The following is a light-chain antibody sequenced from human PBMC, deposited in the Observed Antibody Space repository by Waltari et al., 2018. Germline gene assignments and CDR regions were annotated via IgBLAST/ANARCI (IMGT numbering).Light chain of an antibody. J-gene: IGLJ1*01. Sequence: YELTQPPSGSVAPGQTARITCDGAKIGSKKVHLYQHKPGQAPVLVVYDDGDRPSGIPERFSGSNSGNTAALTISRVDAGDEAEYYCQVWDSGSDHYVFGTVTKVTVL. CDR3: QVWDSGSDHYV. V-gene: IGLV3-21*02. CDR2: DDG. CDR1: KIGSKK.